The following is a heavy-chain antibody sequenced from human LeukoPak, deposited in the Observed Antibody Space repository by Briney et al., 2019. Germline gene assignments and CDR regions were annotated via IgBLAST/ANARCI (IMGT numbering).Heavy chain of an antibody. CDR2: INHSGST. Sequence: SETLSLTCAVYGGSFSGYYWSWIRQPPGKGLEWIGEINHSGSTNYNPSLKSRVTISVDTSKNQFSLKLSSVTAADTAVYYCASLNHYDFWSGYSNWFDPWGQGTLATVSS. J-gene: IGHJ5*02. CDR3: ASLNHYDFWSGYSNWFDP. D-gene: IGHD3-3*01. CDR1: GGSFSGYY. V-gene: IGHV4-34*01.